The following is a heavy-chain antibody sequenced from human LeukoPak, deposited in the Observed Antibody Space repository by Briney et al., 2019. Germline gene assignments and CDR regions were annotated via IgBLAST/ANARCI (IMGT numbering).Heavy chain of an antibody. D-gene: IGHD3-3*01. CDR2: ISDDGSNK. CDR1: GFTFSRYA. CDR3: ARRDGSGYYALDY. J-gene: IGHJ4*02. V-gene: IGHV3-30-3*01. Sequence: SGGSLRLSCAASGFTFSRYAMHWVRQAPGKGLEWVAVISDDGSNKYYADSVKGRFTISRDYSKTTLYLQMNSLRAEDTAVYYCARRDGSGYYALDYWGQGFLVTVSS.